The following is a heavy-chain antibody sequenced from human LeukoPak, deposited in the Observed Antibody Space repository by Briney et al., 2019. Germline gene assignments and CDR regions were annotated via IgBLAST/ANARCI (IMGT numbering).Heavy chain of an antibody. J-gene: IGHJ4*02. Sequence: ASVKVSCRASGYTFTGYYMHWVRQAPGQGLEWMGWINPNSGGTNYAQKFQGRVTMTRDTSISTAYMELSRLRSDDTAVYYCAREPPLYYYGSGSLRGFDYWGQGTLVTVSS. D-gene: IGHD3-10*01. CDR3: AREPPLYYYGSGSLRGFDY. CDR1: GYTFTGYY. CDR2: INPNSGGT. V-gene: IGHV1-2*02.